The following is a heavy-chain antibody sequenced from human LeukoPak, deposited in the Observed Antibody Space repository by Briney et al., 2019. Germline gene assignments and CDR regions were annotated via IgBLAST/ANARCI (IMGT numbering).Heavy chain of an antibody. Sequence: GGSLRLSCAASGFTFSSYWMHWVRQAPGKGLEWVSGISSTGGSTYYADSVKGRFTISRDNSKNTLYLQMNSLRAEDTAVYYCARGATTVTTRSAFDYWGQGTLVTVSS. J-gene: IGHJ4*02. CDR1: GFTFSSYW. V-gene: IGHV3-23*01. CDR2: ISSTGGST. D-gene: IGHD4-17*01. CDR3: ARGATTVTTRSAFDY.